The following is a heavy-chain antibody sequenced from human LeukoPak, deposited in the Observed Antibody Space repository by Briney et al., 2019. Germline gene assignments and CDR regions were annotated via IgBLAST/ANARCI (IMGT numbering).Heavy chain of an antibody. D-gene: IGHD2-21*02. CDR1: GFTFSGYG. Sequence: GGSLRLSCAASGFTFSGYGMHWVRQAPGKGLEWVAVIWYDASNKYHGDSVKGRFTISRDNSKNTLYLQMNSLRAEDTAVYYCARDIVVVTAITRRYYYYYGMDVWGQGTTVTVSS. V-gene: IGHV3-33*01. CDR2: IWYDASNK. J-gene: IGHJ6*02. CDR3: ARDIVVVTAITRRYYYYYGMDV.